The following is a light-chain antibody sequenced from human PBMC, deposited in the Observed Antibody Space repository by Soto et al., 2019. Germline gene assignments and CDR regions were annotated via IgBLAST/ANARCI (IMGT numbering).Light chain of an antibody. CDR3: CSYAGSYTLYV. CDR1: SSDVGGYNY. V-gene: IGLV2-11*01. J-gene: IGLJ1*01. Sequence: QSVLTQPRSVSGSPGQSVTISCTGTSSDVGGYNYVSWYQQHPGKAPKLMIYDVSKRPSGAPDRFSGSKSGNTASLTISGLQAEDEADYYCCSYAGSYTLYVFGTGTKGTVL. CDR2: DVS.